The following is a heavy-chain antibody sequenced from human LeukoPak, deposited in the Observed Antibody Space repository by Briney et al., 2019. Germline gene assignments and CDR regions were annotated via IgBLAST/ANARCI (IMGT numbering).Heavy chain of an antibody. D-gene: IGHD4-23*01. CDR1: GGSISSYY. V-gene: IGHV4-59*01. J-gene: IGHJ6*02. Sequence: KPSETLSLTCTVSGGSISSYYWSWIRQPPGKGLEWIGYIHYRGSTNYNPSLKSRGTISLDTSKNQLSLKVTSVTAADAAVYFCARELGATVVNYGMDVWGQGTTVTVSS. CDR2: IHYRGST. CDR3: ARELGATVVNYGMDV.